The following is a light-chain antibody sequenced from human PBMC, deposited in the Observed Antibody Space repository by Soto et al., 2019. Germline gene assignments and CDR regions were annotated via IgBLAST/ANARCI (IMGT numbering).Light chain of an antibody. V-gene: IGKV3-11*01. CDR3: QQRSNWPPIT. J-gene: IGKJ5*01. CDR2: DAS. Sequence: SPATLSLSPGERATLSCRASQSVSSSLAWYQQRPGQAPRLLIYDASNRATGIPARFSGSGSGTDFTLTISSLEPEDFAIYYCQQRSNWPPITFGQGTRPEI. CDR1: QSVSSS.